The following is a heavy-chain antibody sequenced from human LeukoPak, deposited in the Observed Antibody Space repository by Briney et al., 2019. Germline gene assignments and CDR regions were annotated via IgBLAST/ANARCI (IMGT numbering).Heavy chain of an antibody. V-gene: IGHV3-23*01. J-gene: IGHJ4*02. CDR1: GFTFSSYA. CDR3: ARDSGYSYDLDY. CDR2: ISGSAGVT. D-gene: IGHD5-18*01. Sequence: GGSLRLSCAASGFTFSSYAMSWVRQAPGKGLEWVSGISGSAGVTYSADSVKGRFTISRDNSKNTLYLHMNSLRAEDTAVYYCARDSGYSYDLDYWGQGTLVTVSS.